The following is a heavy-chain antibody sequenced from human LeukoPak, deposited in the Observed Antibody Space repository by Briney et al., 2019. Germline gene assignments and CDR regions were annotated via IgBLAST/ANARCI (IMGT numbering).Heavy chain of an antibody. V-gene: IGHV4-34*01. Sequence: SETLSLTCAVYGGSFSGYNWSWIRQPPGKGLEWIGEINHSGSTNYNPSLKSRVTISVDTSKNQFSLKLSSVTAADTAVYFCASEWGGDSDWRGRSDNWFDPWGQGTLVTVSS. J-gene: IGHJ5*02. CDR1: GGSFSGYN. D-gene: IGHD2-21*02. CDR3: ASEWGGDSDWRGRSDNWFDP. CDR2: INHSGST.